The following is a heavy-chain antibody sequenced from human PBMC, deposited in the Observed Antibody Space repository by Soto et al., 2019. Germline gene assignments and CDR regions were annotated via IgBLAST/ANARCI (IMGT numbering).Heavy chain of an antibody. J-gene: IGHJ4*02. CDR3: TRLPYYYDSSGYPY. V-gene: IGHV3-73*01. CDR1: GFTFSGSA. Sequence: GGSLRLSCASSGFTFSGSAMHWVRQASGKGLEWVGRIRIKANSYATAYAASVKGRFTISRDDSKNTAYLQMNSLKTEDTAVYYCTRLPYYYDSSGYPYWGQGTLVTVSS. CDR2: IRIKANSYAT. D-gene: IGHD3-22*01.